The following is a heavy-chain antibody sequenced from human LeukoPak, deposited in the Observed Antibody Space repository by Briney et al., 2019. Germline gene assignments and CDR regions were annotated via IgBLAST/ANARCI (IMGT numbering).Heavy chain of an antibody. CDR1: GGSFSGYY. D-gene: IGHD3-9*01. CDR3: ARVNADILTGYYSRYYYYGMDV. J-gene: IGHJ6*02. CDR2: INHSGGT. V-gene: IGHV4-34*01. Sequence: SSETLSLTCAVYGGSFSGYYWSWIRQPPGKGLEWIGEINHSGGTNYNPSLKGRVTISVATSKNQFSLKLGSVTAADTAVYYCARVNADILTGYYSRYYYYGMDVWGQGTTVTVSS.